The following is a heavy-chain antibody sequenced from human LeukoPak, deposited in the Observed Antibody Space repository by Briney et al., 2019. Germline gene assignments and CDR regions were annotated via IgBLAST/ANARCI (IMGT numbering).Heavy chain of an antibody. CDR3: VSSSAAGALLPDYYYYMDV. CDR1: GGTFSSYA. D-gene: IGHD6-13*01. Sequence: GASVTVSCKASGGTFSSYAISWVRQAPGQGLEWMGRIIPILGIANYAQKFQGRVTITADKSTSTAYMELSSLRSEDTAVYYCVSSSAAGALLPDYYYYMDVWGKGTTVTVSS. CDR2: IIPILGIA. J-gene: IGHJ6*03. V-gene: IGHV1-69*04.